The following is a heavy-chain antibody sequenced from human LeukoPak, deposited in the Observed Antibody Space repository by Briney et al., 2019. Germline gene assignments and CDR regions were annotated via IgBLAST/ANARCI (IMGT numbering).Heavy chain of an antibody. J-gene: IGHJ6*02. D-gene: IGHD2-2*01. CDR2: IYAGDSDT. V-gene: IGHV5-51*01. CDR3: ARAIGTSQFYFYYGMDV. Sequence: GESLKISCKGSGYSFTNYWIGWVRQMPGKGLEWMGIIYAGDSDTRYSPSFQGQVTISVDKSISTAYLQWSSLQASDTAMYYCARAIGTSQFYFYYGMDVWGQGTTVTVSS. CDR1: GYSFTNYW.